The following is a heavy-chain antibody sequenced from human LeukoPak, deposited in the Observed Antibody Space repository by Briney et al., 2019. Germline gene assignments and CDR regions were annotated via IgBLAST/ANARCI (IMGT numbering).Heavy chain of an antibody. CDR1: GFNFRSYA. V-gene: IGHV3-23*01. Sequence: PGWSLRLSCAASGFNFRSYAMSWVRQAPGKGLEWVSAISGSGGSTYYVDSVKGRFTISRDNSKNTLYLQMNSLRVEDTARYYCAKDGGRAATAINYYYGMDVWGQGTTVTVSS. J-gene: IGHJ6*02. CDR3: AKDGGRAATAINYYYGMDV. D-gene: IGHD2-2*02. CDR2: ISGSGGST.